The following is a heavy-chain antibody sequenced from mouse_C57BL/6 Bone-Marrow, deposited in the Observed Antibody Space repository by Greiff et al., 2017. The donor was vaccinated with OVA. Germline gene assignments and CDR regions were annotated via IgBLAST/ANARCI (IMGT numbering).Heavy chain of an antibody. CDR3: ARFNWDYFDY. D-gene: IGHD4-1*02. Sequence: VQLVESGPGLVQPSQSLSITCTVSGFSLTSYGVHWVRQSPGKGLEWLGVIWRGGSTDYNAAFISRLSISKDNSKSQVFFKMNSLQADDTAIYYCARFNWDYFDYWGQGTTLTVSS. V-gene: IGHV2-2*01. J-gene: IGHJ2*01. CDR2: IWRGGST. CDR1: GFSLTSYG.